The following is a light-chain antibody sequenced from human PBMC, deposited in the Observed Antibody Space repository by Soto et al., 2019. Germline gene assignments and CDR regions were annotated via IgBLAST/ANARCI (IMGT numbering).Light chain of an antibody. CDR2: GAS. V-gene: IGKV3-15*01. Sequence: EIVMTQSPATLSVSPGERATLSCRANQSVSSNLAWYQQKPGQAPRLLIYGASTRATGIPARLSGSGSGTEFTLTISSLQSEDFAVYYCQQYNNWPRTFGQGTKV. J-gene: IGKJ1*01. CDR3: QQYNNWPRT. CDR1: QSVSSN.